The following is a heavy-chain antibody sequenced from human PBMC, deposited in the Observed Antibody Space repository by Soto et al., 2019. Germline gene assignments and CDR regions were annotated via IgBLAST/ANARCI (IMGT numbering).Heavy chain of an antibody. CDR2: ISSSSGTT. Sequence: EVQLVESGGGLVQTGGSLRLSCEASGFSFSSFSMNWVRQAPGKGLEWVSYISSSSGTTYYADSVKGRFSISRDNAKNSLFLHLSSLRAEDTAVYYCARIPYYYMDVWGKGTTVTVSS. CDR1: GFSFSSFS. CDR3: ARIPYYYMDV. V-gene: IGHV3-48*01. J-gene: IGHJ6*03.